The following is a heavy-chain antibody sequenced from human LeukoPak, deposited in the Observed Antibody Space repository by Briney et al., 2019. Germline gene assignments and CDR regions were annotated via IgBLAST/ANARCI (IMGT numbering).Heavy chain of an antibody. J-gene: IGHJ6*02. Sequence: ASVKVSCKASGYTFTSYYMHWVRQAPGQGLEWMGIINPSGGSTSYAQKFQGRVTMTRDTSTSTVYMELSSLRSEDTAVYYCARANGSTVVTPYYYYGMDVWGQGTTVTVSS. CDR3: ARANGSTVVTPYYYYGMDV. V-gene: IGHV1-46*01. CDR2: INPSGGST. CDR1: GYTFTSYY. D-gene: IGHD4-23*01.